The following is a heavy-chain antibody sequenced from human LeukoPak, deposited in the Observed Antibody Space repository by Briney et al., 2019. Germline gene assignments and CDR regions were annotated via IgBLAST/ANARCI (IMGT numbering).Heavy chain of an antibody. V-gene: IGHV3-21*01. D-gene: IGHD5-18*01. CDR2: ISSSSSYI. J-gene: IGHJ3*02. Sequence: GGSLRLSCAASGFTFSSYSMNWVRQAPGKGLEWVSSISSSSSYIYYADSVKGRFTISRDNAKNSLYLQMNSLRAEDTAVYYCARSTARTNDALDIWGQGTMVTVSS. CDR3: ARSTARTNDALDI. CDR1: GFTFSSYS.